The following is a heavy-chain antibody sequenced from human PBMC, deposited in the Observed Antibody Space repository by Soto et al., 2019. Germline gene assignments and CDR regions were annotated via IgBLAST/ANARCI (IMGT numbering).Heavy chain of an antibody. CDR1: GFRFTSHW. V-gene: IGHV3-7*01. Sequence: PGGSLRLSCEASGFRFTSHWMSWVRQAPGKGLEWVANVNQDGSQSYLVDSVKGRFISSRDNTKNSLYLQLSSLRAEDTAVYYCVRDGVGGWHFDSWGQGPLVTVSA. CDR3: VRDGVGGWHFDS. J-gene: IGHJ4*02. CDR2: VNQDGSQS. D-gene: IGHD6-19*01.